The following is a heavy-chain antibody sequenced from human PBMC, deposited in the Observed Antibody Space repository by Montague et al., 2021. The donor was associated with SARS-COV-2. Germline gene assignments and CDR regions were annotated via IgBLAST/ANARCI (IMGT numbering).Heavy chain of an antibody. D-gene: IGHD7-27*01. Sequence: SETLSLTCTVSGDSMTGDSMSRYYWSWIRQPPGKGLEWIGYIYYSGSTNYNPSLKSRVTISVDTSKNQFSLKLSSVTAADTAVYYCALGFDYWGQGTLVTVSS. CDR3: ALGFDY. CDR2: IYYSGST. J-gene: IGHJ4*02. V-gene: IGHV4-61*01. CDR1: GDSMTGDSMSRYY.